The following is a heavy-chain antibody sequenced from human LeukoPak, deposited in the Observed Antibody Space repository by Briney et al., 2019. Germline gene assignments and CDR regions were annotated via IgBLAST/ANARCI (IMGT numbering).Heavy chain of an antibody. Sequence: PSETLSLTCTVSGGSISSYYWSWIRQPPGKGLEWIGYIYYSGSTNYNPSLKSRVTISVDTSKNQFSLKLSSVTAADTAVYYCASSNYYDSSGYPRYFDYWGQGTLVTVSS. V-gene: IGHV4-59*01. CDR1: GGSISSYY. CDR3: ASSNYYDSSGYPRYFDY. D-gene: IGHD3-22*01. CDR2: IYYSGST. J-gene: IGHJ4*02.